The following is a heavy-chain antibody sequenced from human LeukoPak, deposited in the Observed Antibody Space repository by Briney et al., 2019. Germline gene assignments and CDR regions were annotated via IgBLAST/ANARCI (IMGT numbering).Heavy chain of an antibody. V-gene: IGHV3-21*04. Sequence: PGGSLRLSCAASGFTFGSYSMNWVRQAPGKGLEWVSSISSSSSYIYYADSLKGRFTISRDNSKNMVYLQVNSLRADDTAVYYCAKNRGAGSHFYYHMNVWGKGTTVTVSS. D-gene: IGHD1-26*01. J-gene: IGHJ6*03. CDR3: AKNRGAGSHFYYHMNV. CDR1: GFTFGSYS. CDR2: ISSSSSYI.